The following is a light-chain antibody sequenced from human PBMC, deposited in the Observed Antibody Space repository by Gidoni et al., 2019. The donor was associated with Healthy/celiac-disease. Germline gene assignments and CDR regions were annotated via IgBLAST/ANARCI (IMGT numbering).Light chain of an antibody. CDR1: QSISSW. Sequence: DIQMTQSTSTLSASLGDRVTITCRASQSISSWLALYQQKPGKAPTLLIYKASSVESGVPSRFSGRGSGTEFTITSSSLQPDDFATYYCQQYNSYSWTFGQGTKVEIK. CDR2: KAS. V-gene: IGKV1-5*03. CDR3: QQYNSYSWT. J-gene: IGKJ1*01.